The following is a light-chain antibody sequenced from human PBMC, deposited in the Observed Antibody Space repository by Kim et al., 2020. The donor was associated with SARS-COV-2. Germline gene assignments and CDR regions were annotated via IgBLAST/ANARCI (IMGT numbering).Light chain of an antibody. J-gene: IGKJ2*01. CDR2: GAS. CDR1: QSLSASS. Sequence: LSPGEVATLSCKDSQSLSASSLAWYQQRPGQSPRLLIYGASTRAPGITDRFSGSASGTDFTLTISRLEPEDCAVYFCQHYGTSPYTFGQGTKLEI. CDR3: QHYGTSPYT. V-gene: IGKV3-20*01.